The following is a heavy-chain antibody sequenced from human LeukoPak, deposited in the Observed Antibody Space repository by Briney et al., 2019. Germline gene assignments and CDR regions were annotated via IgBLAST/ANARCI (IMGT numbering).Heavy chain of an antibody. CDR3: ATHGLGYCSSTSCYHY. D-gene: IGHD2-2*01. J-gene: IGHJ4*02. CDR2: INPNSGGT. CDR1: GYTFTGYY. Sequence: ASVKVSCKASGYTFTGYYMHWVRQAPGQGLEWMGRINPNSGGTNYAQKFQGRVTMTRDTSISTAYMELSRLRSDDTAVYHCATHGLGYCSSTSCYHYWGQGTLVTVSS. V-gene: IGHV1-2*06.